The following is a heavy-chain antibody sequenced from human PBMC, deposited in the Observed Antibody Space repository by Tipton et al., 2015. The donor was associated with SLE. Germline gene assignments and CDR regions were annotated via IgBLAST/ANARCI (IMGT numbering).Heavy chain of an antibody. Sequence: TLSLTCAVYGGSFSGYYWSWIRQPPGKGLEWIGEINHSGSTNYKPSLKSRVTISVDTSKNQFSLKLSSVTAADTAVYYCARDDFWSGREWFDPWGQGTLVTVSS. J-gene: IGHJ5*02. CDR3: ARDDFWSGREWFDP. CDR1: GGSFSGYY. D-gene: IGHD3-3*01. CDR2: INHSGST. V-gene: IGHV4-34*01.